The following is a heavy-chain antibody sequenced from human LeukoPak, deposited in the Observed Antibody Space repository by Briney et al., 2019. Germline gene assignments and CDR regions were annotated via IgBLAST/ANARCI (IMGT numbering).Heavy chain of an antibody. CDR1: GGSISSYY. D-gene: IGHD3-10*01. CDR2: IYYSGST. V-gene: IGHV4-59*01. J-gene: IGHJ6*03. Sequence: SETLSLTCTVSGGSISSYYWSWIRQPPGKGLEWIGYIYYSGSTNYNPSLKSRVTISVDTSKNQFSLKLSSVTAADTAVYYCARQVTMVRKRGMDVWGKGTTVTVSS. CDR3: ARQVTMVRKRGMDV.